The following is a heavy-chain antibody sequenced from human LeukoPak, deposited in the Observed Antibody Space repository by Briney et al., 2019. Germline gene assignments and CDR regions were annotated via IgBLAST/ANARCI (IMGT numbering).Heavy chain of an antibody. D-gene: IGHD5-24*01. V-gene: IGHV4-34*01. Sequence: SETLSLTCAVYGGSFSGYYWSWIRQPPGKGLEWIGEINHSGSTNYNPSLKSRVTISVDTSKNQFSLKLSSVTAADTAVYYCARGRDGYNYPVDYWGQGTLVPSPQ. J-gene: IGHJ4*02. CDR1: GGSFSGYY. CDR3: ARGRDGYNYPVDY. CDR2: INHSGST.